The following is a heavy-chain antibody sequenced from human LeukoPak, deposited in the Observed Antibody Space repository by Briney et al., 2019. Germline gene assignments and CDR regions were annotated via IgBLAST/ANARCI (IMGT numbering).Heavy chain of an antibody. CDR1: GFTFSSYS. CDR2: ISSSSSYI. V-gene: IGHV3-21*01. J-gene: IGHJ6*02. CDR3: ARYYDSWSGYYIYYYGMDV. D-gene: IGHD3-3*01. Sequence: RPGGSLRLSCAASGFTFSSYSMNWVRQAPGKGLEWVSSISSSSSYIYYADSVKGRFTISRDNAKNSLYLQMNSLRAEDTAVYYCARYYDSWSGYYIYYYGMDVWGQGTTVTVSS.